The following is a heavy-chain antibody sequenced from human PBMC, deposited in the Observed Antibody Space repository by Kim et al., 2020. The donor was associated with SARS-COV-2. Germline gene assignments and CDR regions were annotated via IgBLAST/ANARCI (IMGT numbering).Heavy chain of an antibody. CDR1: GFTFSSYA. CDR3: AKDFLLWFGEKLLGFDY. Sequence: GSLRLSCAASGFTFSSYAMSWVRQAPGKGLEWVSAISGSGGSTYYADSVKGRFTISRDNSKNKLYLQMNSLRAEDTAVYYCAKDFLLWFGEKLLGFDYWGQGTLVTVSS. D-gene: IGHD3-10*01. CDR2: ISGSGGST. J-gene: IGHJ4*02. V-gene: IGHV3-23*01.